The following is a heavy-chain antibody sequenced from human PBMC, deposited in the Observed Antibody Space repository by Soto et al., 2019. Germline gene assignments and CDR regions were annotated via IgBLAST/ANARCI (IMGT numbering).Heavy chain of an antibody. CDR2: ISAYNGNT. V-gene: IGHV1-18*01. Sequence: ASVKVSCKASGYTFTSYGISWVRQAPGQGLEWMGWISAYNGNTNYAQKLQGRVTMTTDTSTSTAYMELRSLRSDDTAVYYCARDLRYCSGGSCYSRVESGYWGQGTLVTVSS. J-gene: IGHJ4*02. CDR3: ARDLRYCSGGSCYSRVESGY. D-gene: IGHD2-15*01. CDR1: GYTFTSYG.